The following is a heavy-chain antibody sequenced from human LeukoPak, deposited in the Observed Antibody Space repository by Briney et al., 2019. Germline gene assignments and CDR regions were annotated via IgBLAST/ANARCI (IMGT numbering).Heavy chain of an antibody. CDR1: GFTFSSYA. J-gene: IGHJ4*02. D-gene: IGHD3-3*01. CDR3: AKYPYRFYDFWSGYLPPYFDY. V-gene: IGHV3-23*01. Sequence: GGSLRLSCAASGFTFSSYAMTWVRQAPGKGLEWVSAISGGGGSTYYADSVKGRFTISRDNSKNTLYLQMNSLRAEDTAVYYCAKYPYRFYDFWSGYLPPYFDYWGQGTLVTVSS. CDR2: ISGGGGST.